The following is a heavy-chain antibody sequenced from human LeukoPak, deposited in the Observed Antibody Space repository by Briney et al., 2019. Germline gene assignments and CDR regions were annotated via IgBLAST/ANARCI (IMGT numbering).Heavy chain of an antibody. V-gene: IGHV4-34*01. CDR3: ARVGIAARPAGRYYYYYYMDV. CDR1: GGSFSGYY. J-gene: IGHJ6*03. D-gene: IGHD6-6*01. CDR2: INHSGST. Sequence: SETLSLTCAVYGGSFSGYYWSWIRQPPGKGLEWIGEINHSGSTNYNPSLKSRVTISVDTSKNQFSLKLSSVTAADTAVNYCARVGIAARPAGRYYYYYYMDVWGKGTTVTVSS.